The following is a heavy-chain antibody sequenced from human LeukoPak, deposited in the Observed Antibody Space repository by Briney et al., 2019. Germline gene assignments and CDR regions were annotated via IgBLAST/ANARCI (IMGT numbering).Heavy chain of an antibody. V-gene: IGHV1-46*01. J-gene: IGHJ4*02. CDR2: INPSGGST. CDR3: ARGRDYVWGSYRSYPTYYFDY. D-gene: IGHD3-16*02. Sequence: GASVKVSCKASGYTFTSYYMHWVRQAPGQGLEWMGIINPSGGSTSYAQKFQGRVTMTRDTSTSTVYMELSSLRSEDTAVYYCARGRDYVWGSYRSYPTYYFDYWGQGTLVTVSS. CDR1: GYTFTSYY.